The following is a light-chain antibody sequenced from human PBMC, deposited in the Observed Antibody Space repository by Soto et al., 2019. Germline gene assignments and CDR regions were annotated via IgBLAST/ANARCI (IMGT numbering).Light chain of an antibody. CDR1: QSVLYSSNNKNY. CDR2: WAS. CDR3: QQYYSTPPYT. J-gene: IGKJ2*01. Sequence: IVMTQSPDSLAVSLGERATINCKSSQSVLYSSNNKNYLAWYQQKPGQSPKLLIYWASTRESGVPDRFSGSGSGTDFTLPISSLQAEDVAVYYCQQYYSTPPYTFGQGTKLEIK. V-gene: IGKV4-1*01.